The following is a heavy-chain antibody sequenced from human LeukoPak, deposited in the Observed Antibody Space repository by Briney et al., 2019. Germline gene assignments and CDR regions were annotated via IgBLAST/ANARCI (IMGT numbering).Heavy chain of an antibody. D-gene: IGHD6-19*01. CDR2: ISGSGGST. Sequence: GGSLRLSCAASGFTFSSYAMSWVRQAPGKGLEWVSAISGSGGSTYYADSVKGRFTISRDDSKNTLYLQMNSLRAEDTAVYYCAKGVAGTNWFDPWGQGTLVTVSS. V-gene: IGHV3-23*01. CDR1: GFTFSSYA. J-gene: IGHJ5*02. CDR3: AKGVAGTNWFDP.